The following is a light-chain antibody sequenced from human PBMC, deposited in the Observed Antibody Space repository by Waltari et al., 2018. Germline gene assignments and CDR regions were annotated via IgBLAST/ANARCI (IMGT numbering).Light chain of an antibody. V-gene: IGLV8-61*01. Sequence: QTVVTQEPSLSVSPGGTVTLTCALCSGSISTNSYATWYQQSPGQAPRTLVYKANSRSSGVPDRFSGSVLGNKAALTITGAQADDESDYYCALYMGGGIWVFGGGTKLTVL. CDR3: ALYMGGGIWV. CDR1: SGSISTNSY. J-gene: IGLJ3*02. CDR2: KAN.